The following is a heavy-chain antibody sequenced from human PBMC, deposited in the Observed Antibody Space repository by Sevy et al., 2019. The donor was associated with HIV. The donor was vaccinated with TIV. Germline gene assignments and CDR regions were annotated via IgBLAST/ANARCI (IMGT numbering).Heavy chain of an antibody. J-gene: IGHJ3*02. CDR2: VVVGSGVT. Sequence: ASVKVSCKASGFTFTSSAVQWVRQARGQRLEWIGWVVVGSGVTDYAQNFQERVTITTDMSTKTAYMELRSLTSEDTAVYYCVTEDMTRFGGTWRVFDMWGQGTMVTVSS. CDR3: VTEDMTRFGGTWRVFDM. V-gene: IGHV1-58*01. CDR1: GFTFTSSA. D-gene: IGHD3-16*01.